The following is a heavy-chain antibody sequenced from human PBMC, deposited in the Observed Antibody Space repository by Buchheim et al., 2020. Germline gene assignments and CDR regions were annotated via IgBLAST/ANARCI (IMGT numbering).Heavy chain of an antibody. CDR3: TKDAVAGFGENDYYYYGMDV. J-gene: IGHJ6*02. CDR2: ISFDGSKK. CDR1: GFTFSNYG. V-gene: IGHV3-30*18. D-gene: IGHD3-10*01. Sequence: QVQLVESGGGVVQPGRSLRVSCVASGFTFSNYGMHWVRQAPGKGLEWVAVISFDGSKKYYADSVKGRFTISRDNSKNTVYLQMNSLRTEDTGVYSCTKDAVAGFGENDYYYYGMDVWGQGTT.